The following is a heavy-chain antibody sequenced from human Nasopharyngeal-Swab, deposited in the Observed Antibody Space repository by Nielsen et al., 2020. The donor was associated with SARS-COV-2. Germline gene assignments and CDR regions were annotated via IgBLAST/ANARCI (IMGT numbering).Heavy chain of an antibody. CDR3: ARAQRGLAATIFYDYMDV. CDR1: GGSIRSSNW. V-gene: IGHV4-4*02. D-gene: IGHD1-26*01. J-gene: IGHJ6*03. Sequence: SETLSLTCDVSGGSIRSSNWWTWVRQPPGKGLEWIGEIYHGGNTNYNPSLTSRVSISVDNSKNQFSLELTSVTATDTAVYYCARAQRGLAATIFYDYMDVWGKGTTVTVSS. CDR2: IYHGGNT.